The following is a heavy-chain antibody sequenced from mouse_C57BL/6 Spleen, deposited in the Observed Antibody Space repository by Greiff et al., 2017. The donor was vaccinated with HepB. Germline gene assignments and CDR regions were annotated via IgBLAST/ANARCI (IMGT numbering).Heavy chain of an antibody. J-gene: IGHJ2*01. D-gene: IGHD3-1*01. CDR1: GYSITSGYY. CDR3: ARFSGYFDY. V-gene: IGHV3-6*01. CDR2: ISYDGSN. Sequence: EVQLQESGPGLVKPSQSLSLTCSVTGYSITSGYYWNWIRQFPGNKLEWMGYISYDGSNNYNPSLKNRISITRDTSKNQFFLKLNSVTTEDTATYYCARFSGYFDYWGQGTTLTVSS.